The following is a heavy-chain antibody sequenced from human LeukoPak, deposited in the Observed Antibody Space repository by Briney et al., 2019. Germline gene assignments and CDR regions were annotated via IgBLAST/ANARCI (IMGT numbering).Heavy chain of an antibody. V-gene: IGHV4-38-2*01. CDR2: IYHSGST. D-gene: IGHD3-10*02. CDR3: ARVRRAVRGVITNWFDP. J-gene: IGHJ5*02. CDR1: GYSISSGYY. Sequence: SETLSLTCAVSGYSISSGYYWGWIRQPPGKGLEWIGYIYHSGSTYYNPSLKSRVTISVDRSKNQFSPKLSSVTAADTAVYYCARVRRAVRGVITNWFDPWGQGTLVTVSS.